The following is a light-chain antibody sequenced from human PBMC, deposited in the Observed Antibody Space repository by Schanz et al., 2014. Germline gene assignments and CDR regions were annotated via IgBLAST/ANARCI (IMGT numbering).Light chain of an antibody. CDR3: ETCDQYFSCV. CDR1: NGHTNYI. Sequence: QSVLTQSSSASASLGSSVELTCTLSNGHTNYIIAWHQQPPGKAPRFLMKLEAGGNYNRGSGVPDRFSGSSSGADRYLTISDLQSEDEADYYCETCDQYFSCVFGGGTKLTVL. CDR2: LEAGGNY. V-gene: IGLV4-60*03. J-gene: IGLJ2*01.